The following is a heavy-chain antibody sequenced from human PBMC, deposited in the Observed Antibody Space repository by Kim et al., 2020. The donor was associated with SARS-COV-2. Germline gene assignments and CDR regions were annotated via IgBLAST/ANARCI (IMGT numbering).Heavy chain of an antibody. Sequence: ASVKVSCKTSGYRFTNNKMHWVRQAPGQGLECMAIITPIDGFTAYAQHLQDRLIVTRDTSTSTVYMELSSLRSDDTAIYYCARDNIDWAFDIWGQGTLVTVSS. CDR2: ITPIDGFT. CDR1: GYRFTNNK. V-gene: IGHV1-46*04. J-gene: IGHJ3*02. CDR3: ARDNIDWAFDI. D-gene: IGHD2-21*01.